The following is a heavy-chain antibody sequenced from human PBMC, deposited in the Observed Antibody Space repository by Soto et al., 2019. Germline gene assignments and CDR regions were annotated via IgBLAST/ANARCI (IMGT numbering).Heavy chain of an antibody. CDR1: GLTFRNYA. CDR3: ASAHCSSTSCRYYYYYYMDV. J-gene: IGHJ6*03. CDR2: ISTSSGNI. Sequence: GGSLRLSCAASGLTFRNYAMSWVRQAPEKEQERVSGISTSSGNIYYADNVEGRITISRDNSKNSLYLQMNSLRAEDTAVYYCASAHCSSTSCRYYYYYYMDVWGKGTTVTVSS. D-gene: IGHD2-2*01. V-gene: IGHV3-23*01.